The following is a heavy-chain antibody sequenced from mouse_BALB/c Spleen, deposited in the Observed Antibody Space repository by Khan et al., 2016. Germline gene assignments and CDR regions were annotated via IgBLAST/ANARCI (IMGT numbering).Heavy chain of an antibody. CDR3: ARRAFDY. Sequence: EVELVESGGDLVKPGGSLKLSCAASGFTFSSYGMSWVRQTPDKRLEWVATISSGGSYTYYPDSVKGRLTISRDNAKNTLYLQMSSLKSEDTAMYYCARRAFDYWGQGTTLTVSS. V-gene: IGHV5-6*01. D-gene: IGHD3-3*01. J-gene: IGHJ2*01. CDR2: ISSGGSYT. CDR1: GFTFSSYG.